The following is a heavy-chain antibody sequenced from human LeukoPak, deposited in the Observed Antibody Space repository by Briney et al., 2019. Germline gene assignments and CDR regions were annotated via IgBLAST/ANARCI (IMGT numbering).Heavy chain of an antibody. CDR3: ARGHYYDSRSDY. V-gene: IGHV4-34*01. CDR1: GGSFSGYY. Sequence: SETLSLTCAVYGGSFSGYYWSWIRQPPGEGLEWIGEINHSGSTNYNPSLKSRVTISVDTSKNQFSLKLSSVTAADTAVYYCARGHYYDSRSDYWGQGTLVTVSS. D-gene: IGHD3-22*01. J-gene: IGHJ4*02. CDR2: INHSGST.